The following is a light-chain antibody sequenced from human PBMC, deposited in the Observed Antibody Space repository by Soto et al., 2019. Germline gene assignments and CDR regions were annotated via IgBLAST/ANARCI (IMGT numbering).Light chain of an antibody. J-gene: IGLJ2*01. CDR3: GAWDTSLSVVV. CDR2: DNS. V-gene: IGLV1-51*01. Sequence: QSVLTQPPSVSAAPGQRVTISCSGRSSNIDHYYVSWYQQLPGTAPKLLIYDNSKRPSGIPDRFSGSKSGTSATLGITGLQTGDEADYYCGAWDTSLSVVVFGGGTKLTVL. CDR1: SSNIDHYY.